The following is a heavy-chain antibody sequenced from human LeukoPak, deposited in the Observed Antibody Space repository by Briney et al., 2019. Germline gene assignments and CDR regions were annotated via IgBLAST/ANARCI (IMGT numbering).Heavy chain of an antibody. J-gene: IGHJ4*02. CDR2: IYYSGST. CDR1: GGSISSSSYY. D-gene: IGHD2-21*02. CDR3: ARGSGDWTYYFDY. Sequence: SETLSLTCTVSGGSISSSSYYWGWIRQPPGKGLEWIGSIYYSGSTYYNPSLKSRVTISVDTSKNQFSLKLSSVTAADTAVYYCARGSGDWTYYFDYWGQGTLVTVSS. V-gene: IGHV4-39*07.